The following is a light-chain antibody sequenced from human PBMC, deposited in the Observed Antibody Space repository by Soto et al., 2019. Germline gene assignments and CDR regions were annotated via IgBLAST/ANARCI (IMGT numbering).Light chain of an antibody. CDR2: DVS. CDR1: SSDVGAYNY. CDR3: GSFTTSSTVV. Sequence: QSALTQPASLSGSPGQSITISCTGSSSDVGAYNYVSWYQQHPDKAPKLMIFDVSDRPSGVSSRFSASKSDNTASLTISGLQAEDEAEYYCGSFTTSSTVVFGTGTKVTVL. J-gene: IGLJ1*01. V-gene: IGLV2-14*03.